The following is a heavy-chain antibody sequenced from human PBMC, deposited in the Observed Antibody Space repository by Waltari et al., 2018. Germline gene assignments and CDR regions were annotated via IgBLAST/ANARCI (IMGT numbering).Heavy chain of an antibody. J-gene: IGHJ5*02. CDR3: ARQLLDSMASVNWFDP. Sequence: QVQLQESGPGLVKPSETLSLSCTVSGGSISSSSYYWGWIRQPPGKGLEWIGSIYYSGNTNHNPPLKSRCTISVDTSKNQFSLNLSSVTAADTAVYYCARQLLDSMASVNWFDPWGQGTLVTVSS. CDR1: GGSISSSSYY. D-gene: IGHD3-22*01. V-gene: IGHV4-39*01. CDR2: IYYSGNT.